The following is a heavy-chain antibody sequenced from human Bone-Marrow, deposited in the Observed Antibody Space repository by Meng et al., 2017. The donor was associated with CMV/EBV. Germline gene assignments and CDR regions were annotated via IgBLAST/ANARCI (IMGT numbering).Heavy chain of an antibody. CDR2: IKSDGSNT. CDR3: ARAPFVRSAQLDK. V-gene: IGHV3-74*01. D-gene: IGHD1-1*01. CDR1: GFTFSNYW. J-gene: IGHJ4*02. Sequence: GESLKISCAASGFTFSNYWMYWVRQAPGKGLVWVSRIKSDGSNTNYADSVKGRFTISRDNAKNTLFLQMNSLRADDTAVYYCARAPFVRSAQLDKWGQGTLVTVSS.